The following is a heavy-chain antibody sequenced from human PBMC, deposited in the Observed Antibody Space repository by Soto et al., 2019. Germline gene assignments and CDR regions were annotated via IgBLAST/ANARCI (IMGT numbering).Heavy chain of an antibody. CDR3: ATKSHGCWSGYYYYYMDV. V-gene: IGHV3-30*03. J-gene: IGHJ6*03. CDR2: ISYDGSNK. CDR1: GFTFSSYG. D-gene: IGHD3-3*01. Sequence: GGSLRLSCAASGFTFSSYGMHWASQAPGKGLEWGAVISYDGSNKYYADSVKGRFTISRDNSKNTLYLQMNSLRAEDTAVYYCATKSHGCWSGYYYYYMDVWGKGTTVTVSS.